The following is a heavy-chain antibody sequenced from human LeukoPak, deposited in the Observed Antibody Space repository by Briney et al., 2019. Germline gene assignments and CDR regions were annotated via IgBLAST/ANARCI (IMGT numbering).Heavy chain of an antibody. CDR1: GGSVSRSSSY. J-gene: IGHJ4*02. CDR3: ARHGVGRGGDFDY. Sequence: PSETLSLTCTVSGGSVSRSSSYWGWIRQPPGKGLEWFGSIYYSGSTFYNPSLKSRVAISVDTSKNQFSLKLSSVTAADTAVYYCARHGVGRGGDFDYWGQGTLVTVSS. CDR2: IYYSGST. V-gene: IGHV4-39*01. D-gene: IGHD3-10*01.